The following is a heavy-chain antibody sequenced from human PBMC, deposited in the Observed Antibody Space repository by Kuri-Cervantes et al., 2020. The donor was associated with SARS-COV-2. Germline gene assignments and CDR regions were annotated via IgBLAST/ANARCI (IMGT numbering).Heavy chain of an antibody. D-gene: IGHD3-3*01. Sequence: ETLSLTCAASGFTFSKYWMNWVRQAPGKGLEWVANIQEDGNEKCYVDSVKGRFTISRDSARNSLDLLLKSLRVEDTAVYYCARSKGLGGFWSVSYAGLDYWGQGTLVTVSS. J-gene: IGHJ4*02. CDR3: ARSKGLGGFWSVSYAGLDY. CDR1: GFTFSKYW. CDR2: IQEDGNEK. V-gene: IGHV3-7*01.